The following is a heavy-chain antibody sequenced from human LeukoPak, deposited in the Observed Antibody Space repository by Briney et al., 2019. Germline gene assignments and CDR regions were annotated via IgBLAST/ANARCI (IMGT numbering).Heavy chain of an antibody. J-gene: IGHJ6*02. Sequence: GGSLRLSCAASGFTFSNFGVGWVRQAPGKGLEWVSGITGSGASTYYAAAVKGRFTISRDNSKNTLYLQMNSLRAEDTAVYYCARDVTMVRGDHGMDVWGQGTTVTVSS. V-gene: IGHV3-23*01. CDR2: ITGSGAST. CDR3: ARDVTMVRGDHGMDV. D-gene: IGHD3-10*01. CDR1: GFTFSNFG.